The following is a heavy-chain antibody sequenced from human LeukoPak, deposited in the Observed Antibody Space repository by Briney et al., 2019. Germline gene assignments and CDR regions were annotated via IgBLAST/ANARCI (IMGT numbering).Heavy chain of an antibody. CDR1: GGSISSGSYY. Sequence: SETLSLTCTVSGGSISSGSYYWSWIRQPAGKGLEWIGRIYASGSTNYNPSLKSRVIISVDTSKNQFSLKLSSVTAADTAVYYCAREPGIAAAGPFDYWGQGTLVTVSS. CDR2: IYASGST. CDR3: AREPGIAAAGPFDY. D-gene: IGHD6-13*01. J-gene: IGHJ4*02. V-gene: IGHV4-61*02.